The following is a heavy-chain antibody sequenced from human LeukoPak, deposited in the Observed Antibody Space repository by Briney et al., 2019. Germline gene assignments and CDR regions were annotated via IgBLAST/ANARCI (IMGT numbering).Heavy chain of an antibody. J-gene: IGHJ3*02. D-gene: IGHD3-10*01. CDR2: ISGSGGST. CDR1: GFTLSSYA. CDR3: AKDMGSHGSGSYYAFDI. V-gene: IGHV3-23*01. Sequence: GGSLRLSCAASGFTLSSYAVSWVRQAPGKGPEWVSAISGSGGSTYYADSVKGRFTISRDNSKNTLYLQMNSLRAEDTAVYYCAKDMGSHGSGSYYAFDIWGQGTMVTVSS.